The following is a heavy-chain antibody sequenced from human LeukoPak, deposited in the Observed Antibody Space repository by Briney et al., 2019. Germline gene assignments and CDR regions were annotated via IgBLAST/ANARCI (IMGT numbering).Heavy chain of an antibody. CDR3: AREIGLDTAMATDY. V-gene: IGHV1-69*13. CDR1: GGTFSSYS. D-gene: IGHD5-18*01. CDR2: IIPIFDTA. Sequence: SVKVSCKASGGTFSSYSISWVRQAPGQGLEWMGGIIPIFDTADYAQKFQGRVTITADESTSTAYMELSSLRSEDTAVFYCAREIGLDTAMATDYWGQGTLVTVSS. J-gene: IGHJ4*02.